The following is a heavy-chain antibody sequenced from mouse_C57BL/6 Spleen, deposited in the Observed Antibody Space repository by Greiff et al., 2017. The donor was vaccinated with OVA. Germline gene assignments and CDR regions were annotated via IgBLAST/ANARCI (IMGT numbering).Heavy chain of an antibody. CDR2: IDPSDSYT. CDR3: ARSAGSSWGYFDV. D-gene: IGHD1-1*01. Sequence: VQLQQSGAELVKPGASVKLSCKASGYTFTSYWMQWVKQRPGQGLEWIGEIDPSDSYTNYNQKFKGKATLTVDTSSSTAYMQLSSLTSEDSAVYYCARSAGSSWGYFDVWGTGTTVTVSS. J-gene: IGHJ1*03. V-gene: IGHV1-50*01. CDR1: GYTFTSYW.